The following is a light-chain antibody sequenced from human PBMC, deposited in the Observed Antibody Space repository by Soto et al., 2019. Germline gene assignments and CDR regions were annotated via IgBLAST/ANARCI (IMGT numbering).Light chain of an antibody. J-gene: IGKJ4*01. CDR1: QSISSY. CDR3: QQRSNLLT. CDR2: DAS. V-gene: IGKV3-11*01. Sequence: EIVLTQSPATLSLSPGERATLSCRASQSISSYLAWYQQKPGQAPRLLIYDASNRATGIPARFSGSGSGTDFTLTISSLEPEDSAVYYCQQRSNLLTFGGGTKVEIK.